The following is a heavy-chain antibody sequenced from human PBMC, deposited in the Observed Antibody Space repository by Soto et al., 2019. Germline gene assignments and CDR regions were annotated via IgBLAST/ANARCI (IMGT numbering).Heavy chain of an antibody. J-gene: IGHJ5*02. D-gene: IGHD3-16*01. CDR3: VRCWGSGDGTNLGYNWLDP. V-gene: IGHV3-30*04. CDR2: VSHDGSNK. CDR1: GFTFSDYP. Sequence: GGSLRLSCAVFGFTFSDYPMYWVRQAPGKGLEWVAIVSHDGSNKWYADFVKGRFTISRDNAKNTLYLQMNNLRAEDTAVYYCVRCWGSGDGTNLGYNWLDPWGQGTLVTVS.